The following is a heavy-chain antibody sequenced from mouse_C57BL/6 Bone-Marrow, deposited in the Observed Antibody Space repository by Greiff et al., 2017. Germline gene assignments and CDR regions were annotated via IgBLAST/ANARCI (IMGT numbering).Heavy chain of an antibody. V-gene: IGHV1-42*01. J-gene: IGHJ1*03. Sequence: VPLQQSGPELVKPGTSVKISCNASGYSFTGYYMNWVKQSPEKSLEWIGEINPNTGGTTYNQNFNAKATLTVDKSSSTAYMQLKSLTSEDSAVYYCGRGGSPYWYFDVWGTGTTVTVSS. CDR2: INPNTGGT. CDR3: GRGGSPYWYFDV. CDR1: GYSFTGYY.